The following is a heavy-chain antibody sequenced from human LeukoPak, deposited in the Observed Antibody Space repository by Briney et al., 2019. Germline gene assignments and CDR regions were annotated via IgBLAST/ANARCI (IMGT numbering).Heavy chain of an antibody. J-gene: IGHJ4*02. CDR2: ICSDAKTV. D-gene: IGHD5-18*01. V-gene: IGHV3-48*01. CDR1: GFNFRFYI. CDR3: ARVGSRYGPPNS. Sequence: GGSLRLSCAASGFNFRFYIMNWVRLAPGKGLEWISYICSDAKTVDYADSVKGRFTISRDNAKNSLYLQMNSLSADDTAVYYCARVGSRYGPPNSWGQGTLVTVSS.